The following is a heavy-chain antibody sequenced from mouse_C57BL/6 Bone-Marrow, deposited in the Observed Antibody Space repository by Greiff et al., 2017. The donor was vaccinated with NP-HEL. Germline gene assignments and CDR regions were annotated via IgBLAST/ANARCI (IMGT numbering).Heavy chain of an antibody. V-gene: IGHV7-3*01. Sequence: DVHLVESGGGLVQPGGSLSLSCAASGFTFTDYYMSWVRQPPGKALEWLGFIRNKANGYTTEYSASVKGRFTISRDNSQSILYLQMNALRAEDRATYYGARSITTAVGGFAYWGQGTLVTVSA. CDR2: IRNKANGYTT. D-gene: IGHD1-2*01. CDR3: ARSITTAVGGFAY. CDR1: GFTFTDYY. J-gene: IGHJ3*01.